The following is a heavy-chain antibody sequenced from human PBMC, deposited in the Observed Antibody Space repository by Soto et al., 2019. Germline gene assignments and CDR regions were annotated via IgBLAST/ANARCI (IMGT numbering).Heavy chain of an antibody. Sequence: EVQLLESGGGLVQPGGSLRLSCAASGFTFSSYVMSWVRQAPGKGLEWVSAISGSGASTYYADSVKGRFTISRDKSKNTLYLQMNSLRAEDAAVYYCAKTWYSSGWSTDSWGQGTLVTVSS. J-gene: IGHJ4*02. CDR3: AKTWYSSGWSTDS. D-gene: IGHD6-19*01. CDR2: ISGSGAST. V-gene: IGHV3-23*01. CDR1: GFTFSSYV.